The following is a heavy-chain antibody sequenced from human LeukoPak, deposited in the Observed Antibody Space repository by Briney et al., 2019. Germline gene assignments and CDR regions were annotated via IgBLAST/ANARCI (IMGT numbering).Heavy chain of an antibody. CDR2: ISWNSGSI. CDR1: GFTFDDYA. J-gene: IGHJ4*02. D-gene: IGHD3-10*01. V-gene: IGHV3-9*01. CDR3: AKDLDYYGSESSTFDY. Sequence: GGSLRLSCAASGFTFDDYAMHWVRQAPGKGLEWVSGISWNSGSIGYADSVKGRFTISRDNAKNSLYLQMNSLRAEDTALYYCAKDLDYYGSESSTFDYWGQGTLVTVSS.